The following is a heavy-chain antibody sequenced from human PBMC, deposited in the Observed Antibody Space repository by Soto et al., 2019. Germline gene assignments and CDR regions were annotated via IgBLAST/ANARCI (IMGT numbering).Heavy chain of an antibody. D-gene: IGHD1-7*01. CDR3: ARDRGNYYLDY. V-gene: IGHV3-66*01. CDR2: IYSSSIP. Sequence: GGSLRLSCAASGFTVSSNYMSWVRQAPGKGLEWVSVIYSSSIPYYADSVKGRFTISRDNSKNTLYLQMNSLRAEDTAVYYCARDRGNYYLDYWGQGILVTVS. CDR1: GFTVSSNY. J-gene: IGHJ4*02.